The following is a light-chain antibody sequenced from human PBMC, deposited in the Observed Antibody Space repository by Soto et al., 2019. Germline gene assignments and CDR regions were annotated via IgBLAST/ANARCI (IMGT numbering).Light chain of an antibody. Sequence: QSVLTQPPSVSGAPGQRVTISCTGSSSNIGAGYDVHWYQQLPGTAPKLLMYGNSNRPSGVPDRFSGSKSGTSASLAITGLQAEDEADYYCQSYDSSLSGYVFGPGTKLTVL. CDR3: QSYDSSLSGYV. J-gene: IGLJ1*01. V-gene: IGLV1-40*01. CDR2: GNS. CDR1: SSNIGAGYD.